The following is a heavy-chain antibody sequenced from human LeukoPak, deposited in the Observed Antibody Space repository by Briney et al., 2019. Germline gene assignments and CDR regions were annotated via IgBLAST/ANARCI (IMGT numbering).Heavy chain of an antibody. V-gene: IGHV1-18*01. CDR3: ARESYCSSTSCYSDYYYYGMDV. D-gene: IGHD2-2*01. CDR2: ISAYNGNT. Sequence: ASVKVSCKASGYTFTSYGISWVRQAPGQGLEWMGWISAYNGNTNYAQKLQGRVTKTTDTSTSTAYMELRSLRSDDTAVYYCARESYCSSTSCYSDYYYYGMDVWGQGTTVTVSS. J-gene: IGHJ6*02. CDR1: GYTFTSYG.